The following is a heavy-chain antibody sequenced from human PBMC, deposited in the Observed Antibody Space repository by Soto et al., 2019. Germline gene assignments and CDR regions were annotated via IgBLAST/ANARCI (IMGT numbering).Heavy chain of an antibody. J-gene: IGHJ4*02. D-gene: IGHD3-10*01. CDR2: ISGGGETT. CDR1: GFTFSSYA. CDR3: AFNSGSGSYYFDY. V-gene: IGHV3-23*01. Sequence: EVHLLESGGGLVQPGGSLRLSCAASGFTFSSYAMWWVRQAPGKGLECVSAISGGGETTYYADSVKGRFTISRDNSKNTLYLQINSLRAEVTAVYYCAFNSGSGSYYFDYWGQGTLVTVSS.